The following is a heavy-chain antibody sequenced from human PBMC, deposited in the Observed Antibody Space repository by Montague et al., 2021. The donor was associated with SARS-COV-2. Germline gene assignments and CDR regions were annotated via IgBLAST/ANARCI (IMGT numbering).Heavy chain of an antibody. J-gene: IGHJ3*02. CDR1: GFTFSSYE. CDR2: ISSSGSTI. V-gene: IGHV3-48*03. Sequence: SLRLSCAASGFTFSSYEMNWVRQAPGKGLEWVSYISSSGSTIYYADSVKGRFIISRDNAKNSLYLQMNSLRAEDTAVYYCASNVLRYFDWLFPADAFDIWGQGTMVTVSS. CDR3: ASNVLRYFDWLFPADAFDI. D-gene: IGHD3-9*01.